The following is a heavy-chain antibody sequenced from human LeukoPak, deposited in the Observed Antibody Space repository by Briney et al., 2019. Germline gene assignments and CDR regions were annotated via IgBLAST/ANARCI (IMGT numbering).Heavy chain of an antibody. CDR1: GFTFNSYA. V-gene: IGHV3-23*01. J-gene: IGHJ4*02. CDR3: AKAGIGVVGYFDY. D-gene: IGHD6-19*01. CDR2: IRGSGGGT. Sequence: TGGSLRLSCAASGFTFNSYAMSWVRQAPGKGLELVSAIRGSGGGTYYADSVKGRFTISRDNSKNTLYLQMNSLRDEDTALYYCAKAGIGVVGYFDYWGQGTLVTVSS.